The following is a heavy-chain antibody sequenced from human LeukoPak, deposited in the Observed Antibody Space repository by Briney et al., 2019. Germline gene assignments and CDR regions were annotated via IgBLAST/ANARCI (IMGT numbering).Heavy chain of an antibody. CDR1: GFTFDDYG. Sequence: GGSLRLSCAASGFTFDDYGMSWVRQAPGKGLEWVSGINWNGGSTGYADSVKGRFTISRDNAKNSLYLQMNSLRAEDTALYYCAKGVRTVTGLDYWGQGTLVTVSS. J-gene: IGHJ4*02. CDR2: INWNGGST. V-gene: IGHV3-20*04. D-gene: IGHD4-17*01. CDR3: AKGVRTVTGLDY.